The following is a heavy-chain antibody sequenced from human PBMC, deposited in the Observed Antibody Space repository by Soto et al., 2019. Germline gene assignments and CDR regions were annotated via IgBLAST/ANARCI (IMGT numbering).Heavy chain of an antibody. D-gene: IGHD4-17*01. CDR1: GFTFTSSG. Sequence: AAVKVCCEASGFTFTSSGMEWGRQARGQRLEWIGWIVVGSGNTNYAQKFQERVTITRDMSTSTAYMELSSLRSEDTAVYYCAAGADNGYSDFDYWG. J-gene: IGHJ4*01. CDR2: IVVGSGNT. V-gene: IGHV1-58*02. CDR3: AAGADNGYSDFDY.